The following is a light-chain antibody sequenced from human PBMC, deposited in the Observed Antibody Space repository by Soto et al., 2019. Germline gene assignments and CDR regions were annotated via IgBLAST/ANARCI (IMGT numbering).Light chain of an antibody. CDR1: SGDVGGYNY. CDR3: CSYTGASTDV. Sequence: QSALTQPASVSGSPGQSVTISCAGTSGDVGGYNYDSWYQQQPGKAPKLMIHAVTNRPSGVSNRFSGSKSGNTASLTISSLQAEDEADYYCCSYTGASTDVFGTGTKLTVL. V-gene: IGLV2-14*01. J-gene: IGLJ1*01. CDR2: AVT.